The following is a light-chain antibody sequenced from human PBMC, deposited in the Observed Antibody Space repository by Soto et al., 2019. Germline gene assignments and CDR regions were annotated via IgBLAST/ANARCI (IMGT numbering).Light chain of an antibody. J-gene: IGLJ1*01. Sequence: QSVLTQPASVSGSPGQSITISCTGTSGDIGSYNRVSWYQQHPGRAPKLMIYEVSYRPSGVSSRFSGSKSGNTASLTISGLQAEDEAAYYCSSRTSSSTHHVFGTGTKVTVL. CDR1: SGDIGSYNR. CDR3: SSRTSSSTHHV. V-gene: IGLV2-14*01. CDR2: EVS.